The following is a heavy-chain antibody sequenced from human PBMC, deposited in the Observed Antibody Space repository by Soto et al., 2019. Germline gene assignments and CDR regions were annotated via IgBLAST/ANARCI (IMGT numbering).Heavy chain of an antibody. Sequence: QVQLVQSGAEVKKPGASVKASCKASGYTFTSYYMHWVRQAPGQGLELMGIINHSGGSTSYAQKFQGRVTMTRDTSTRTVYMELSSLRSEDTAVYYCARDECSGGSCYSQGFDYWGQGTLVTVAS. D-gene: IGHD2-15*01. V-gene: IGHV1-46*01. J-gene: IGHJ4*02. CDR1: GYTFTSYY. CDR2: INHSGGST. CDR3: ARDECSGGSCYSQGFDY.